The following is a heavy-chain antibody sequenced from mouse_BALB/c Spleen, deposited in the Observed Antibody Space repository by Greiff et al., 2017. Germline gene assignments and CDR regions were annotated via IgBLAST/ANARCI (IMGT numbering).Heavy chain of an antibody. V-gene: IGHV3-8*02. J-gene: IGHJ2*01. CDR3: ARFPYDYDWGNYCDH. CDR2: ISYGGST. D-gene: IGHD2-4*01. CDR1: GDSITSGY. Sequence: VQLQESGPSLVTPSQTLSLTCSVTGDSITSGYWNWIRKFPGNKLEYMGYISYGGSTYYNPSLKSRISITRDTSKNQYYLQLNSVTTEDTATYYCARFPYDYDWGNYCDHWGQGTTLTVSS.